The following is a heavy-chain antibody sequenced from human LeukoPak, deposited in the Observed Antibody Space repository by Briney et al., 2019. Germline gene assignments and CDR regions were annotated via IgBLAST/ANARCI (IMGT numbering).Heavy chain of an antibody. CDR3: AKDATGWSRDY. Sequence: GGSLRLSCTASGFIFSTYSMSWVRQAPGKGLEWVSLIGSTSAFAMYADSVKGRFTISRDDAKNSLYLEMSSLRVEDTAVYYCAKDATGWSRDYWGQGTLVTVSS. D-gene: IGHD2-15*01. CDR1: GFIFSTYS. V-gene: IGHV3-21*01. CDR2: IGSTSAFA. J-gene: IGHJ4*02.